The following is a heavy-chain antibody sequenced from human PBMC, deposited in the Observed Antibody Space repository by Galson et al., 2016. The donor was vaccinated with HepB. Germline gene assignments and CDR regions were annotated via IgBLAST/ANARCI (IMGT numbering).Heavy chain of an antibody. D-gene: IGHD3-16*01. CDR3: ARHRDYGLVAFDI. CDR2: IHNSGST. J-gene: IGHJ3*02. CDR1: GGSISSTNYY. V-gene: IGHV4-39*01. Sequence: SETLSLTCSVSGGSISSTNYYWGWIRQPPGKGLEWMGTIHNSGSTYYNPSVKSRVTISVETSKNQFSLRLTSVTATDTAVYYSARHRDYGLVAFDIWGQGTMVTVSS.